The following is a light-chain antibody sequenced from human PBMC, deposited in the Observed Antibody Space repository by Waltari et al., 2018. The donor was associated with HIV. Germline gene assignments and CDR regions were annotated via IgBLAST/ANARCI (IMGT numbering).Light chain of an antibody. CDR3: QQYSRSHT. J-gene: IGKJ2*01. Sequence: EIVLTQSPATLCLSPGERATLSCGASQSLSNNYLACYQQKPGLAPRLLIYDVSIRATGIPDRFSGSGSGTDFTLTISRLEPEDFAVYYCQQYSRSHTFGQGTKLEIK. V-gene: IGKV3D-20*01. CDR2: DVS. CDR1: QSLSNNY.